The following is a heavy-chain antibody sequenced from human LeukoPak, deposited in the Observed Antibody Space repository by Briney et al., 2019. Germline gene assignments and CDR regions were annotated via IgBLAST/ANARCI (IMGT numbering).Heavy chain of an antibody. J-gene: IGHJ2*01. CDR3: ARQYLGYFDL. V-gene: IGHV4-59*01. CDR1: GGSISSYY. CDR2: IYYSGST. D-gene: IGHD2-2*01. Sequence: ASETMSLTCTVSGGSISSYYWSWIRQPPGKGLEWIGYIYYSGSTNYNPSLKSRVTISVDTSKNQFSLKLSSVTAADTAVYYCARQYLGYFDLWGRGTLVTVSS.